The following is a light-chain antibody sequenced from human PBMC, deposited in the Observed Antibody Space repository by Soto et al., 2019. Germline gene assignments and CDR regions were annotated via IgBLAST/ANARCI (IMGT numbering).Light chain of an antibody. V-gene: IGKV3-20*01. J-gene: IGKJ5*01. CDR2: DAS. Sequence: EIALTQSPGTLSLSPGEGATVSCRASQSVRSRFLAWYQQKPGQAPRLLIYDASRRAPGIPDRFSGSGSGTDFTLTISRLEPEDFAVFYCQQYGSSQITFGQGTRLEI. CDR3: QQYGSSQIT. CDR1: QSVRSRF.